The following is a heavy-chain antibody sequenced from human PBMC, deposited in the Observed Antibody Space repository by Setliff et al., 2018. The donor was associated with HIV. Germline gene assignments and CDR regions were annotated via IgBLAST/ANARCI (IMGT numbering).Heavy chain of an antibody. CDR1: GTSISSGNFY. J-gene: IGHJ4*02. V-gene: IGHV4-61*09. CDR2: IYTDGTI. D-gene: IGHD5-12*01. CDR3: ERGGQSSGYGIEY. Sequence: PSETLSLTCSVSGTSISSGNFYWGWTRQPAGKGLEWIGHIYTDGTIKFNPSLKSRLSISLDTSKNQFYLNLNSVTAADTAIYYCERGGQSSGYGIEYWGQGKLVTAPQ.